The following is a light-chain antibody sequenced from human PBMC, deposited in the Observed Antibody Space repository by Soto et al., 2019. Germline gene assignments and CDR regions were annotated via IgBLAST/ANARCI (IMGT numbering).Light chain of an antibody. J-gene: IGKJ3*01. Sequence: DIVLTHSPGTLSFSPGESSTLSCRASQSVASSQLAWYGQKPDRTRRLHNYDASSRATGIADTISGRGSGTDFTLTVSKLEPEDFAVYYCRQYGSDPFTFVLGTKVDIK. V-gene: IGKV3-20*01. CDR2: DAS. CDR1: QSVASSQ. CDR3: RQYGSDPFT.